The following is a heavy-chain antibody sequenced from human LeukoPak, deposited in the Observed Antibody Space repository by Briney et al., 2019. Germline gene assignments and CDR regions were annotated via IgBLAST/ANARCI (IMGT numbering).Heavy chain of an antibody. D-gene: IGHD5-18*01. CDR1: GYTFTGYY. CDR3: ARGRAMAARSPLFY. V-gene: IGHV1-2*04. CDR2: INPNSGGT. J-gene: IGHJ4*02. Sequence: ASVKVSCKASGYTFTGYYMHWVRQAPGQGLEWMGWINPNSGGTNYAQKFQGWVTMTRDTSISTAYMELSRLRSEDTAVYYCARGRAMAARSPLFYWGQGTLVTVSS.